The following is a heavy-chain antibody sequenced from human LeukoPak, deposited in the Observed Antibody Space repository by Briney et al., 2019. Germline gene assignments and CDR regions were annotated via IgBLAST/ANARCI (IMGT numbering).Heavy chain of an antibody. CDR3: ARGYDFWSGFYYYMDV. J-gene: IGHJ6*03. D-gene: IGHD3-3*01. CDR1: GYTFTSYD. Sequence: ASVKVSCKASGYTFTSYDINWVRQATGQGLEWMGWMNPNSGNTGYAQKFQGRVTITRNTSISTAYMELSSLRSEDTAVYYCARGYDFWSGFYYYMDVWGKGTTDTVSS. V-gene: IGHV1-8*01. CDR2: MNPNSGNT.